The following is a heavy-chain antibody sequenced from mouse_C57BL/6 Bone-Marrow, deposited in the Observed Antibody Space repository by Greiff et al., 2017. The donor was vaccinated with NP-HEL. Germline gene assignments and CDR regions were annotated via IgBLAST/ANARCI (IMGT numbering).Heavy chain of an antibody. D-gene: IGHD2-3*01. J-gene: IGHJ3*01. CDR1: GFTFSSYA. CDR2: ISDGGSYT. Sequence: EVQLVESGGGLVKPGGSLKLSCAASGFTFSSYAMSWVRQTPEKRLEWVATISDGGSYTYYPDNVKGRFTISRDNAKNNLYLQMSHLKSEDTAMYYCARARDGYYTWFAYWGQGTLVTVSA. CDR3: ARARDGYYTWFAY. V-gene: IGHV5-4*01.